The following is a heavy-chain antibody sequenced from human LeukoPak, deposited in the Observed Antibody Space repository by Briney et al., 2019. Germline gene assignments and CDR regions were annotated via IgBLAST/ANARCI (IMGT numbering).Heavy chain of an antibody. CDR3: ARVRGSYFFVGY. V-gene: IGHV3-7*01. CDR1: GFTFSNAW. J-gene: IGHJ4*02. D-gene: IGHD1-26*01. Sequence: GGSLRLSCAASGFTFSNAWMSWVRQAPGKGLEWVANIKQDGSEKYYVDSVKGRFTISRDNAKNSLYLQVNSLRAEDTAVYYCARVRGSYFFVGYWGQGTLVTVSS. CDR2: IKQDGSEK.